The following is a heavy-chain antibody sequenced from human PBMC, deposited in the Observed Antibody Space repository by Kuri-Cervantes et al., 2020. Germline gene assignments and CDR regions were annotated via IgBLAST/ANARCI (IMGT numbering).Heavy chain of an antibody. Sequence: SETLSLTCNVSGGSINSGDYYWNWIRQHPGKGLEWIGYIYYSGSTYYNPSLKSRVTISVDTSKNQFSLKLSSVTAADTAVYYCASEAAAGHFDYWGQGTLVTVSS. D-gene: IGHD6-13*01. J-gene: IGHJ4*02. CDR2: IYYSGST. CDR3: ASEAAAGHFDY. CDR1: GGSINSGDYY. V-gene: IGHV4-31*03.